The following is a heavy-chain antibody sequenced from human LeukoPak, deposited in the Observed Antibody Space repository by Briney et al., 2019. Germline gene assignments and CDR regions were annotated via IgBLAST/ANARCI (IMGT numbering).Heavy chain of an antibody. V-gene: IGHV4-39*07. Sequence: PSETPSLTCTVSGGSISSSIYYWGWIRQPPGKGLEWIGNVYYSGSTYYNPSLKSRVTISVDTSKNQFSLKLSSVTAADTAVYYCARVTKYCTSMTCFYYYFDYWGQGTLVTVSS. CDR2: VYYSGST. CDR3: ARVTKYCTSMTCFYYYFDY. D-gene: IGHD2/OR15-2a*01. CDR1: GGSISSSIYY. J-gene: IGHJ4*02.